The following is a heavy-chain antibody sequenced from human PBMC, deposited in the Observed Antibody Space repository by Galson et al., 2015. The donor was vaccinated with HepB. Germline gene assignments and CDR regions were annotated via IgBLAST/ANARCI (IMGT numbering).Heavy chain of an antibody. CDR3: ARGDFWSGYYDYYFYGMDV. CDR2: LNPHSGDT. Sequence: SVKVSCKASGYTFTGHYLHWVRQAPGQGLEWMGWLNPHSGDTNYARNFQGRVTMTGDTSISTADMELSRLTSDDTAIYYCARGDFWSGYYDYYFYGMDVWGQGTTVTVSS. J-gene: IGHJ6*02. D-gene: IGHD3-3*01. CDR1: GYTFTGHY. V-gene: IGHV1-2*02.